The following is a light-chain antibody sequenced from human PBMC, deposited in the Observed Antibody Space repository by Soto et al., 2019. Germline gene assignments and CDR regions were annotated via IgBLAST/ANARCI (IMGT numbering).Light chain of an antibody. Sequence: DIQMTQSPSSLSASVGDRVTITCRASQGSRNGVGWYQQKAGKAPKRLISGASNLQRGVPSRFRGSGSGTEFHLTIRSLQPEDFANYYSRQHNSYPRTCDQGPRLEIK. CDR1: QGSRNG. CDR3: RQHNSYPRT. CDR2: GAS. V-gene: IGKV1-17*01. J-gene: IGKJ2*02.